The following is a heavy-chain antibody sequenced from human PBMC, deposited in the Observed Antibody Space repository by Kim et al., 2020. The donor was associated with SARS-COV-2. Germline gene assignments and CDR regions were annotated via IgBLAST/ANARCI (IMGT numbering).Heavy chain of an antibody. CDR2: ISYDGSNK. CDR1: GFTFSSYA. D-gene: IGHD1-1*01. J-gene: IGHJ6*02. V-gene: IGHV3-30*04. Sequence: GGSLRLSCAASGFTFSSYAMHWVRQAPGKGLEWVAVISYDGSNKYYADSVKGRFTISRDNSKNTLYLQMNSLRAEDTAVYYCARDQLGSDYYYYYGMDVWGQGTTVTVSS. CDR3: ARDQLGSDYYYYYGMDV.